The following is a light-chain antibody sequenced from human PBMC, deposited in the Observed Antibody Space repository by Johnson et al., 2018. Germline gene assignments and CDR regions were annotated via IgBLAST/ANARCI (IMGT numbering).Light chain of an antibody. CDR1: SSNIGNNY. Sequence: QSVLTQPPSVSAAPGQKVTISCSGSSSNIGNNYVSWYQQLPGTAPNLLIYDNNKRPSGIPDRFSGSKSGTSATLAITGLQTGDEAVYYCGTWDSSLSAGNVFGTGTKVTVL. V-gene: IGLV1-51*01. CDR2: DNN. J-gene: IGLJ1*01. CDR3: GTWDSSLSAGNV.